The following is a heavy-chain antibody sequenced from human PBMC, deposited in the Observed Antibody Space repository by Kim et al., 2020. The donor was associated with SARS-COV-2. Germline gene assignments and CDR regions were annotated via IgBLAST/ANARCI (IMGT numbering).Heavy chain of an antibody. CDR3: LSHIYGGNSPGMVEGAFDI. D-gene: IGHD2-21*02. Sequence: GESLKISCKGSGYSFTSYWISWVRQMPGKGLEWMGRIDPSDSYTNYSPSFQGHVTISADNSISTAYLQWSSLKASDTAMYYCLSHIYGGNSPGMVEGAFDIWGQGTMVTVSS. CDR1: GYSFTSYW. J-gene: IGHJ3*02. V-gene: IGHV5-10-1*01. CDR2: IDPSDSYT.